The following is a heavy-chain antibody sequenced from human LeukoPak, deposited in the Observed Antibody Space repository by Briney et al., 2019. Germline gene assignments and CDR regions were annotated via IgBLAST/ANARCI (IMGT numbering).Heavy chain of an antibody. CDR3: ARAEQWLAHFDY. CDR1: GYSISSGYY. J-gene: IGHJ4*02. CDR2: IYYSGST. D-gene: IGHD6-19*01. Sequence: SETLSLTCTVSGYSISSGYYWGWIRPPPGKGLEWIGYIYYSGSTNYNPPLKSRVTISVDTSKNQFSLKLSSVTAADTAVYYCARAEQWLAHFDYWGQGTLVTVSS. V-gene: IGHV4-59*01.